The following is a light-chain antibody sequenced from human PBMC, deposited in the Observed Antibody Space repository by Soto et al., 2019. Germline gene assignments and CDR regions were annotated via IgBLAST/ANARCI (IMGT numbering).Light chain of an antibody. CDR3: AAWDDSLSGYV. V-gene: IGLV1-47*02. CDR1: SSNIGSNY. Sequence: QSVLTQPPSASGTPGQRVTISCSGSSSNIGSNYVYWYQQLPGTAPKLLIFGNNQRPSGVPDRFSGSKSGTSASLAISGPRSEDEADYYCAAWDDSLSGYVFGTGTQLTVL. J-gene: IGLJ1*01. CDR2: GNN.